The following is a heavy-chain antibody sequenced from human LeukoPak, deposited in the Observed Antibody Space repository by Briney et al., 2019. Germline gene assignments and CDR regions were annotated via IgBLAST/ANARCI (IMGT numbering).Heavy chain of an antibody. V-gene: IGHV1-46*01. Sequence: ASVKVSCKTSGYTFTSYFMHWVRQAPGQGLEWMGIINPSGGRTYYAQKFLDRVTMTSDTSTTTVYMELSSLRSDDTAFYYCARGEESSSSEVGDALDIWGQGTMVTVSS. CDR1: GYTFTSYF. J-gene: IGHJ3*02. D-gene: IGHD6-6*01. CDR2: INPSGGRT. CDR3: ARGEESSSSEVGDALDI.